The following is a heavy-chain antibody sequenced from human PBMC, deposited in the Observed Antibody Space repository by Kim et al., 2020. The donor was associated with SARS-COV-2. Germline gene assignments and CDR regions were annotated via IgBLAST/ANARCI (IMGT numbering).Heavy chain of an antibody. D-gene: IGHD6-13*01. Sequence: ASVKVSCKASGYTFTSYYMHWVRQAPGQGLEWMGIINPSGGSTSYAQKFQGRVTMTRDTSTSTVYMELSSLRSEDTAVYYCARDLGAAAGMYRNYYYYGMDVWGQGTTVTVSS. V-gene: IGHV1-46*01. CDR2: INPSGGST. CDR1: GYTFTSYY. J-gene: IGHJ6*02. CDR3: ARDLGAAAGMYRNYYYYGMDV.